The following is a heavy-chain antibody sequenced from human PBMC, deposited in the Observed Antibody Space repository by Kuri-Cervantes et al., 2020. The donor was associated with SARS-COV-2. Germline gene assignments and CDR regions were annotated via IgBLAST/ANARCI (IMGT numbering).Heavy chain of an antibody. Sequence: LPLTCAASGFTFSSYGMHWVRQAPGKGLEWVAFIRYDGSNKYYADSVKGRFTISRDNSKNTLYLQMNSLRAEDTAVYYCARDRPIAAAGTGYMDVWGKGTTVTVSS. CDR1: GFTFSSYG. D-gene: IGHD6-13*01. CDR3: ARDRPIAAAGTGYMDV. V-gene: IGHV3-30*02. J-gene: IGHJ6*03. CDR2: IRYDGSNK.